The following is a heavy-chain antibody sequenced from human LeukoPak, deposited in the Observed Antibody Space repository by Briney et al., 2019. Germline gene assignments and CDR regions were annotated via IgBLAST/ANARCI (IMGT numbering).Heavy chain of an antibody. J-gene: IGHJ6*04. CDR3: ARGGSTSLYYYYGMDV. D-gene: IGHD2-2*01. CDR1: GGSISSSNW. CDR2: IYHSGST. Sequence: SETLSLTSAVSGGSISSSNWWSWVRQPPGKGLEWIGEIYHSGSTNYNPSLKSRVTISVDKSKNQFSLKLSSVTAADTAVYYCARGGSTSLYYYYGMDVWGKGTTVTVSS. V-gene: IGHV4-4*02.